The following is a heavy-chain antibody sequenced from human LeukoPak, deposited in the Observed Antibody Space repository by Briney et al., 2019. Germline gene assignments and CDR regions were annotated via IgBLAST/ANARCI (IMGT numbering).Heavy chain of an antibody. CDR2: ISSSSSYI. V-gene: IGHV3-21*04. D-gene: IGHD6-6*01. CDR3: AKHHRMAARLVYFDY. Sequence: GGPLRLSCAASGFTFSSYSMNWVRQAPGKGLEWVSSISSSSSYIYYADSVKGRFTISRDNSKNTLYLQMNSLRVEDTAVYYCAKHHRMAARLVYFDYWGQGTLVTVSS. CDR1: GFTFSSYS. J-gene: IGHJ4*02.